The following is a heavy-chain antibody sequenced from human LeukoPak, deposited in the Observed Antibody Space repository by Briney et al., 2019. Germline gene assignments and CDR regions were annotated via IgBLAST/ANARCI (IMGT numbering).Heavy chain of an antibody. J-gene: IGHJ6*04. D-gene: IGHD2-21*01. CDR1: GGSISSYY. CDR3: ARDNGDVVAPLMDV. CDR2: INHSGST. Sequence: PSETLSLTCTVSGGSISSYYWSWIRQPPGKGLEWIGEINHSGSTNYNPSLKSRVTISVDTSKNQFSLKVSSVTAADTAVYYCARDNGDVVAPLMDVWGKGTTVTISS. V-gene: IGHV4-34*01.